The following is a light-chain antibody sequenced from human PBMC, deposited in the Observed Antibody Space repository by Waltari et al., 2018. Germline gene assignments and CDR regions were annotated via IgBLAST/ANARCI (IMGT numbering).Light chain of an antibody. J-gene: IGKJ1*01. V-gene: IGKV3-20*01. Sequence: EIVLTQSPASLSLSPGDRATLPCRASQSFGRTLAGYQQRPGQAPRLLIYDASSRATGIPDRFSGSGYGTDFSLTISRLEPEDFAVYYCQKYGTRLATFGQGTKVEVK. CDR3: QKYGTRLAT. CDR1: QSFGRT. CDR2: DAS.